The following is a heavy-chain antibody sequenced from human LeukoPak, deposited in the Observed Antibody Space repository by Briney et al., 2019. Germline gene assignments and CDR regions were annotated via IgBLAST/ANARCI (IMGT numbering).Heavy chain of an antibody. V-gene: IGHV3-33*06. CDR3: AKDHYGSGSYIDY. CDR1: GFTFSSYG. D-gene: IGHD3-10*01. J-gene: IGHJ4*02. CDR2: IWYDGSNK. Sequence: PGRSLRLSCAASGFTFSSYGMHWVRQAPGKGLEWGAVIWYDGSNKYYADSVKGRFTISRDNSKNTLYLQMNSLRAEDTAVYYCAKDHYGSGSYIDYWGQGTLVTVSS.